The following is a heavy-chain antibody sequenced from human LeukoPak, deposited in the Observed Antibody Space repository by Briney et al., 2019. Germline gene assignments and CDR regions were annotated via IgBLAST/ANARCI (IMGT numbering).Heavy chain of an antibody. Sequence: ASVKVSCKASGYTFTSYAMNWVRQAPGQGLEWMGWISAYNGNTNYAQKLQGRVTMTTDTSTSTAYMELRSLRSDDTAVYYCARVWEYYFDYWGQGTLVTVSS. V-gene: IGHV1-18*01. J-gene: IGHJ4*02. CDR1: GYTFTSYA. CDR3: ARVWEYYFDY. D-gene: IGHD1-26*01. CDR2: ISAYNGNT.